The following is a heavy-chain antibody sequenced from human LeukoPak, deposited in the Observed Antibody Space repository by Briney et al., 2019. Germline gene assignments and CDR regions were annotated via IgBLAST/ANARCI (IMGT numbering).Heavy chain of an antibody. Sequence: GGSLRLSCAASGFTFSNAWMSWVRQAPGKGLEWVGRIKSKTDGGTTDYAAPVKGRFTISRDDSKNTLYLQMNSLKTEDTAVYYCTTAVSRGCSYGIDYWGQGTLVTVSS. J-gene: IGHJ4*02. D-gene: IGHD5-18*01. V-gene: IGHV3-15*01. CDR3: TTAVSRGCSYGIDY. CDR2: IKSKTDGGTT. CDR1: GFTFSNAW.